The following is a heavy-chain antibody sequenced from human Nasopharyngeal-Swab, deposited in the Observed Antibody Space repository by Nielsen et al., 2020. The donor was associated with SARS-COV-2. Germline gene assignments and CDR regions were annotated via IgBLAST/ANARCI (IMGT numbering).Heavy chain of an antibody. Sequence: SETLSLTCAVYGGSFSGYYWSWIRQLPGKRLEWIGEVNHSGSTHYNPSLKSRVTISVDTSNNQFSLKLSSVTAADTALYYCARAGDLTAYYSYYMDVWGNGTTVTVSS. J-gene: IGHJ6*03. D-gene: IGHD2-21*02. V-gene: IGHV4-34*01. CDR2: VNHSGST. CDR1: GGSFSGYY. CDR3: ARAGDLTAYYSYYMDV.